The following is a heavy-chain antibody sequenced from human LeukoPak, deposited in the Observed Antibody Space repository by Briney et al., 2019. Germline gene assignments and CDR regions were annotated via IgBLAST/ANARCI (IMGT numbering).Heavy chain of an antibody. CDR1: GYSFINYW. CDR2: IYPGDSDT. J-gene: IGHJ3*02. D-gene: IGHD6-19*01. CDR3: ARQAVSGPYDAFDI. V-gene: IGHV5-51*01. Sequence: GESLKVSCEGSGYSFINYWIGWVRQMPGKGLEWMGIIYPGDSDTRCSPSFQGQVTISADKSITTAYLRWSSLKASDTAIYYCARQAVSGPYDAFDIWGQGTLVTVSS.